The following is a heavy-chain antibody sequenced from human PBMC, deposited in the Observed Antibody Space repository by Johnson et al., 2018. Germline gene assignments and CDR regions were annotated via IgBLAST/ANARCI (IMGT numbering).Heavy chain of an antibody. CDR3: ARDLMVRRAMSYYYYGMDV. D-gene: IGHD3-10*01. CDR2: FGTAGDT. CDR1: GFTFSSYG. V-gene: IGHV3-13*01. Sequence: VQLVQSGGGVVQPGRSLRLSCAASGFTFSSYGMHWVRQATGKGLEGVSAFGTAGDTYYQGSVKGRFTLSRENANNSLYLTMNSRRAGETAVYYCARDLMVRRAMSYYYYGMDVWGQGTKVTVSS. J-gene: IGHJ6*02.